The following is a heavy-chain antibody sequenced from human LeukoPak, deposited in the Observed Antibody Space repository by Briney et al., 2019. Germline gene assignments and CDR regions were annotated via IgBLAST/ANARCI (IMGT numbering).Heavy chain of an antibody. CDR3: ARGGYDFWSGYYTLHRPNYYYGMDV. D-gene: IGHD3-3*01. CDR1: GGTFSSYA. V-gene: IGHV1-69*13. CDR2: IIPIFGTA. Sequence: ASVKVSCKASGGTFSSYAISWVRQAPGQGLEWMGGIIPIFGTANYAQKFQGRVTITADESTNTAYMELSSLRSEDTAVYYCARGGYDFWSGYYTLHRPNYYYGMDVWGQGTTVTVSS. J-gene: IGHJ6*02.